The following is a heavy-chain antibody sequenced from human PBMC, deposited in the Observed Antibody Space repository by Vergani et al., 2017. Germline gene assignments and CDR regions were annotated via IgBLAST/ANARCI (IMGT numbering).Heavy chain of an antibody. CDR1: GFSLNTRGVS. V-gene: IGHV2-5*04. D-gene: IGHD1-7*01. CDR2: TYWNDDQ. J-gene: IGHJ6*03. Sequence: QITLKESGPTLVKPTQTLTLTCTFSGFSLNTRGVSVAWIRQPPGKALDWLALTYWNDDQHYSPSLNNRVTITKDTSKNHVVITMTNMDYVDTGTYYCVYRKTECGTTGCFYPFYCYYYMDVWGKGTTVTVSS. CDR3: VYRKTECGTTGCFYPFYCYYYMDV.